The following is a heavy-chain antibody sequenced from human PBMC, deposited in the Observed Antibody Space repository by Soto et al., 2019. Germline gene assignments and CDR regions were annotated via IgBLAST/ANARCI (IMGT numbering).Heavy chain of an antibody. D-gene: IGHD2-15*01. CDR2: IVVASGQT. CDR3: SADRPDIGVGWWV. CDR1: GSGFISSG. Sequence: SVKVSCKASGSGFISSGIQWVRQAHGQRLEWIGWIVVASGQTNYAQNFRGRVAITRDTSTATAYMELTGLTSEDTAVYFCSADRPDIGVGWWVWGQGTTVTVSS. J-gene: IGHJ6*02. V-gene: IGHV1-58*02.